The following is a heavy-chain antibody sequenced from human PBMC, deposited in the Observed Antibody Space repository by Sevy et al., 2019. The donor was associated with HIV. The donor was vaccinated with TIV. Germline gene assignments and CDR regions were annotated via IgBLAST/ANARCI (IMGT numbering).Heavy chain of an antibody. CDR3: AREGCSRPHDY. V-gene: IGHV3-23*01. CDR1: GFAFYEYS. D-gene: IGHD2-8*01. Sequence: QLGGSLRLSCAASGFAFYEYSMSWIRRAPGKGLEWVATLSFGCGKINYADSVKGRFTISRDNSKNSFYLQMDNLRVEDTALYYCAREGCSRPHDYWGQGTRVTVSS. CDR2: LSFGCGKI. J-gene: IGHJ4*02.